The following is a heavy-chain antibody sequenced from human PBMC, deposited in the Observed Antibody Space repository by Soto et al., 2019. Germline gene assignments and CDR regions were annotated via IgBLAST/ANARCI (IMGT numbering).Heavy chain of an antibody. J-gene: IGHJ4*02. CDR1: GYTFTSYG. V-gene: IGHV1-18*01. D-gene: IGHD3-10*01. Sequence: ASVKVSCKASGYTFTSYGISWVRQAPGQGLEWMGWISAYNGNTNYAQKLQGRVTMTTDTSTSTAYMELRSLRSDDTAVYYCARNLVRGVIANPGLGYWGQGTLVTVSS. CDR2: ISAYNGNT. CDR3: ARNLVRGVIANPGLGY.